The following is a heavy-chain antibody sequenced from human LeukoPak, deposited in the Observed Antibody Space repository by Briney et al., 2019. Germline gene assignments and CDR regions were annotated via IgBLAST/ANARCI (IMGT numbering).Heavy chain of an antibody. D-gene: IGHD4-17*01. V-gene: IGHV4-38-2*01. CDR2: INHSGST. Sequence: SETLSLTCAVSGYSISSGYYWGWIRQPPGKGLEGIGSINHSGSTYYKPSLKSRVTISVDTSKNQFSLKLSSVPAADTAVYYCATHDYGDSYYYYMDVWGKGTTVTVSS. J-gene: IGHJ6*03. CDR3: ATHDYGDSYYYYMDV. CDR1: GYSISSGYY.